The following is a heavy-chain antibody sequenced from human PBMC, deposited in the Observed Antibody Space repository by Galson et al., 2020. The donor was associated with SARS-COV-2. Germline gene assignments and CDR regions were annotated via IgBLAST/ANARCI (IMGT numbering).Heavy chain of an antibody. J-gene: IGHJ4*01. CDR2: ISYSSSDI. V-gene: IGHV3-48*02. Sequence: GGSLRLSCAASGFTFSTYSMNWVRQAPGKGLEWVAYISYSSSDIYYADSVKGRFTISRDNAKNSLYLQMNSLRDEDTAVYYCARPPLWFGEGHFDYWGHGTLVTVSS. D-gene: IGHD3-10*01. CDR1: GFTFSTYS. CDR3: ARPPLWFGEGHFDY.